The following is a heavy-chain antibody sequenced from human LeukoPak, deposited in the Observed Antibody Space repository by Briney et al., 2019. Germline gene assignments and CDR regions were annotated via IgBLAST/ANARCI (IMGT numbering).Heavy chain of an antibody. J-gene: IGHJ3*01. CDR3: ARRDCSGGSCYSGYGAFDF. CDR1: GYSFTSYW. CDR2: IYPGDPDT. V-gene: IGHV5-51*01. Sequence: GESLKISCKGSGYSFTSYWIGWVRQMPGKGLEWMGIIYPGDPDTRYGPSFQGQVTISADKSISTAYLQWSSLKASDTAMYYCARRDCSGGSCYSGYGAFDFWGQGTMVTVSS. D-gene: IGHD2-15*01.